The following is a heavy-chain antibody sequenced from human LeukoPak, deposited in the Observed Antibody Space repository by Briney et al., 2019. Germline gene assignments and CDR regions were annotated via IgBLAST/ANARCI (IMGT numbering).Heavy chain of an antibody. Sequence: PGGSLRLSCTASGFTFADSGMSWFRQAPGKGLEWVGFIRSKAYGGAVEYAASVKGRFTISRDDSKSIAYLLMNSLKTEDTAVYYCSRAPYYDFWCDYWGQGTLVTVSS. CDR3: SRAPYYDFWCDY. J-gene: IGHJ4*02. CDR1: GFTFADSG. CDR2: IRSKAYGGAV. V-gene: IGHV3-49*03. D-gene: IGHD3-3*01.